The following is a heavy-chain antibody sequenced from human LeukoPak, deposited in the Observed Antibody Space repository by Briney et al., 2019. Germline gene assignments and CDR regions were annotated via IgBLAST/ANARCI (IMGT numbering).Heavy chain of an antibody. CDR1: GFTVSSNY. Sequence: GGSLRLSCAASGFTVSSNYMSWVRQAPGKGLEWVSVIYSGGSTYYADSVKGRFTISRDNSKNTLYLQMNSLRAEDTAVYYCARRAYYYDSSGYYEGDYWGQGTLVTVSS. CDR3: ARRAYYYDSSGYYEGDY. CDR2: IYSGGST. V-gene: IGHV3-66*04. D-gene: IGHD3-22*01. J-gene: IGHJ4*02.